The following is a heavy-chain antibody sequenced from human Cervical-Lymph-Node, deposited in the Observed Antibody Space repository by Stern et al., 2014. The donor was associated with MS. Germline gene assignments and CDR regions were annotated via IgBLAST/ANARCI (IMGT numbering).Heavy chain of an antibody. J-gene: IGHJ4*02. CDR2: IFPGGSDI. CDR1: GYTFTSYW. V-gene: IGHV5-51*01. Sequence: VQLEESGPEVKRPGESLKISCQASGYTFTSYWIGGVRQMPGKALEWIAIIFPGGSDIRYSPSFQGQVTISADKSSSTAYLQWNNLKASDTAIYYCARQRYFDYWGQGTLVTVSS. CDR3: ARQRYFDY.